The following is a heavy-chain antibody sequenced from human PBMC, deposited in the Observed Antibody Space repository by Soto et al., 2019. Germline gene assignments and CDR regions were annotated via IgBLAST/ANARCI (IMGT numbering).Heavy chain of an antibody. CDR1: GGTISRYY. J-gene: IGHJ6*02. CDR3: ARDLWGYCGTDCYPLDV. CDR2: MYNTGST. D-gene: IGHD2-21*02. V-gene: IGHV4-59*01. Sequence: QVQLQESGPGLVKPSETLSLTCTVSGGTISRYYWSWIRQPPGKGLEWIGYMYNTGSTVYNPSFKSRGTRSVDTSKNQFSLKLNSVTAADTAVYYCARDLWGYCGTDCYPLDVWGQGTTVTVSS.